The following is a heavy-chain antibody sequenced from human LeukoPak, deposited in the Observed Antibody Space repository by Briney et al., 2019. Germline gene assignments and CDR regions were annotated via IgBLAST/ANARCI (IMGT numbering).Heavy chain of an antibody. D-gene: IGHD3-3*01. V-gene: IGHV1-69-2*01. J-gene: IGHJ4*02. CDR2: VDPKDGET. CDR3: TTTNVGNSPRDY. Sequence: ASVKVSCKASGYTFDDNYMHWVQQAPGKGPELMGFVDPKDGETVYAEKFQDRVALSADTSIDTAYMELSSLTSEDTAMYYCTTTNVGNSPRDYWGQGTLVTVSS. CDR1: GYTFDDNY.